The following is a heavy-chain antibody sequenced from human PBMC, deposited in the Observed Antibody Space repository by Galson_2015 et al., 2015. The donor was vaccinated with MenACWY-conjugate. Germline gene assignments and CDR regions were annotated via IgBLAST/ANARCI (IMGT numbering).Heavy chain of an antibody. CDR1: GCSFGDYP. V-gene: IGHV3-49*04. Sequence: SIRLSYAAAGCSFGDYPLAWVRQAPGKGLEWVGFIRSKAFGEAKEDGALVKDRFNMSRDGSTRIAYLQMNSLKTDDTAVYYCTSRLIGVIAAFDYWGQGTLVTVSS. D-gene: IGHD2-21*01. CDR3: TSRLIGVIAAFDY. J-gene: IGHJ4*02. CDR2: IRSKAFGEAK.